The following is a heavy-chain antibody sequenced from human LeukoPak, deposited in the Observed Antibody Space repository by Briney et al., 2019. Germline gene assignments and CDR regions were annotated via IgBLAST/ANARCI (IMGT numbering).Heavy chain of an antibody. J-gene: IGHJ6*02. D-gene: IGHD4-17*01. V-gene: IGHV3-30-3*01. CDR2: ISYDGSNK. CDR3: AKDLGATVTNYYYYGMDV. CDR1: GFTFSSYA. Sequence: GGSLRLSCAASGFTFSSYAMHWVRQAPGKGLEWVAVISYDGSNKYYADSVKGRFTISRDNSKNTLYLQMNSLRAEDTAVYYCAKDLGATVTNYYYYGMDVWGQGTTVTVSS.